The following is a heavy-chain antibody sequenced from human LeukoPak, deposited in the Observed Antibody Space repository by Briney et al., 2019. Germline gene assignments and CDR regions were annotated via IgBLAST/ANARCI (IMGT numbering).Heavy chain of an antibody. Sequence: GESLKISCQGSGYKFTTYWIGWVRQMPGKGLEWMGIIYPGDSDTRYSPSFQGQVTLSADKSINTAYLQWSSLKASDSAMYYCARPLNGGNVYWGQGTLVTVSS. CDR1: GYKFTTYW. V-gene: IGHV5-51*01. CDR3: ARPLNGGNVY. D-gene: IGHD4-23*01. J-gene: IGHJ4*02. CDR2: IYPGDSDT.